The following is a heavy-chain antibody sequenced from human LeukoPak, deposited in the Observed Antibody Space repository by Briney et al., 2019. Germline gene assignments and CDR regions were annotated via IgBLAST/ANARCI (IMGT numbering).Heavy chain of an antibody. CDR2: IKQDGSEK. V-gene: IGHV3-7*03. CDR3: ARYSGSYEVNYYYYYGMDV. D-gene: IGHD1-26*01. CDR1: GFTFSSYW. J-gene: IGHJ6*02. Sequence: HPGGSLRLSCAASGFTFSSYWMSWVRQAPGKGLEWVADIKQDGSEKYYVDSVKGRFTISRDNAKNSLYLQMNNLRAEDTAVYYCARYSGSYEVNYYYYYGMDVWGQGTTVTVSS.